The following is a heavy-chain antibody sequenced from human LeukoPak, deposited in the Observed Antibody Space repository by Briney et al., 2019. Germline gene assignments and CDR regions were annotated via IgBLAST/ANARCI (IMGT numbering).Heavy chain of an antibody. CDR3: SGSYVYYYYYYMDV. D-gene: IGHD1-26*01. V-gene: IGHV4-4*02. CDR2: IYHSGST. CDR1: GGSISSSNW. J-gene: IGHJ6*03. Sequence: SGTLSLTCAVSGGSISSSNWWSWVRQPPGKGLEWIGEIYHSGSTNYNPSLKSRVTISVDTSKNQFSLKLSSVTAADTAVYYCSGSYVYYYYYYMDVWGKGTTVTISS.